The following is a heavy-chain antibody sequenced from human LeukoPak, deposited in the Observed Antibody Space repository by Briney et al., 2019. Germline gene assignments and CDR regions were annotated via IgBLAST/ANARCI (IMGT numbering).Heavy chain of an antibody. CDR3: AGGAIYCSGGSCYLEGNWFDP. Sequence: GASVKVSCKASGYTFTSYYMHWVRQAPGQGLEWMGIINPSGGSTSYAQKFQGRVTITTDESTSTAYMELSSLRSEDTAVYYCAGGAIYCSGGSCYLEGNWFDPWGQGTLVTVSS. D-gene: IGHD2-15*01. CDR1: GYTFTSYY. CDR2: INPSGGST. J-gene: IGHJ5*02. V-gene: IGHV1-46*01.